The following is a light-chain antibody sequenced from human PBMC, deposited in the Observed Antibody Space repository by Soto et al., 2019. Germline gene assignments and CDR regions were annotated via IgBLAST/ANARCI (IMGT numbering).Light chain of an antibody. CDR1: QSISSW. J-gene: IGKJ1*01. Sequence: DIQMTQSPSTLSASVGDRVTITCRASQSISSWLAWYQQKPGKAPKLLIYKASSLESGVPSRFSGSGSGTEFTLTISSLQPEDFAVYYCQQYNNWPSWTFGQGTKVDIK. V-gene: IGKV1-5*03. CDR3: QQYNNWPSWT. CDR2: KAS.